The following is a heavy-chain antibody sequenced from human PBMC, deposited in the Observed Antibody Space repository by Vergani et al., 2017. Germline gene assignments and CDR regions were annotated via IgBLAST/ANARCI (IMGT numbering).Heavy chain of an antibody. V-gene: IGHV1-69*01. CDR3: ASRDITSFGVVIIRSYYYYGMDV. J-gene: IGHJ6*02. D-gene: IGHD3-3*01. Sequence: QVQLVQSGAEVKKPGSSVKVSCKASGGTFSSYAISWVRQAPGQGLEWMGGIIPIFGTANYAQKFQGRVTITADESTSTAYMELSSLRSEDTAVYYCASRDITSFGVVIIRSYYYYGMDVWGQGTTVTVSS. CDR1: GGTFSSYA. CDR2: IIPIFGTA.